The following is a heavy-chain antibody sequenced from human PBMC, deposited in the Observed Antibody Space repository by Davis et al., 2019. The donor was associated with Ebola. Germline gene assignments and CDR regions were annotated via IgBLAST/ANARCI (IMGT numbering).Heavy chain of an antibody. V-gene: IGHV3-23*01. CDR3: AKDFGRVVGGTNC. CDR1: GFAFSIYA. D-gene: IGHD6-13*01. J-gene: IGHJ4*02. Sequence: PGGSLRLSCAASGFAFSIYAMSWVRQAPGKGLEWVSGIICSGGTTSYADSVKGRFTISRDNSKNTLYLQMNSLRAEDTAVYYCAKDFGRVVGGTNCWGQGTLVTVSS. CDR2: IICSGGTT.